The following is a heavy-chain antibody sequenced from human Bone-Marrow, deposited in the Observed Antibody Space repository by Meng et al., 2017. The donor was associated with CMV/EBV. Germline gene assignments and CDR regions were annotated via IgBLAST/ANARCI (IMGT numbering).Heavy chain of an antibody. CDR2: IRSKANSYAT. Sequence: AMHWVRQASGKGLEWVGRIRSKANSYATAYAASVKGRFTISRDDSKNTAYLQMNSLKTEDTAVYYCTRRLGSGPDCSSTSCYGMDVWGQGTTVTVSS. J-gene: IGHJ6*02. CDR3: TRRLGSGPDCSSTSCYGMDV. CDR1: A. D-gene: IGHD2-2*01. V-gene: IGHV3-73*01.